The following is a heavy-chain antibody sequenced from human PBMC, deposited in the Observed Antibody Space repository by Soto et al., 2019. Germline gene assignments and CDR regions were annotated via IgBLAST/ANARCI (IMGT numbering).Heavy chain of an antibody. CDR1: GFTFSSYA. CDR3: AKDVNPGVYYVDS. V-gene: IGHV3-23*01. CDR2: ISGSGGTA. Sequence: EVQLLESGGGSVQPGGSLRLSCAASGFTFSSYAMHWVRRPPGKGLEWVSSISGSGGTAYYADSVKGRFSISRDSLVNTLYLQMNSLRAEDTAVYYCAKDVNPGVYYVDSWGQGTLVTVSS. D-gene: IGHD3-10*01. J-gene: IGHJ4*02.